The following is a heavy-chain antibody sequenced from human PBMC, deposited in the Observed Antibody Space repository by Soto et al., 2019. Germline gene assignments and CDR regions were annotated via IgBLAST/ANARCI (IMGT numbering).Heavy chain of an antibody. V-gene: IGHV3-49*03. CDR3: TRQRDCSITSCLDYYYHGMDF. J-gene: IGHJ6*02. Sequence: PGGSLRLSCTASGFTSDDYAMSWFRQAPGKGPEWVGFIRSKAHVGTTEYAASVKGRFTISRDDSKSIAYLQMNSLKTEDTAVYYCTRQRDCSITSCLDYYYHGMDFWGQGTTVNVSS. D-gene: IGHD2-2*01. CDR2: IRSKAHVGTT. CDR1: GFTSDDYA.